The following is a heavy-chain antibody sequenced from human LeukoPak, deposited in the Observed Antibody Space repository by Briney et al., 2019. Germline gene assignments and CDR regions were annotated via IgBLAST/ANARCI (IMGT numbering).Heavy chain of an antibody. J-gene: IGHJ4*02. Sequence: SETLSLTCAVSGGSISSGGSSWSWIRQPPGKGLEWIGYIYHSGSTYYNPSLKSRVTISVDRSKNQFSLKLSSVTAADTAVYYCATEDGGNFDYWGQGSLVTVSS. CDR2: IYHSGST. D-gene: IGHD4-23*01. V-gene: IGHV4-30-2*01. CDR1: GGSISSGGSS. CDR3: ATEDGGNFDY.